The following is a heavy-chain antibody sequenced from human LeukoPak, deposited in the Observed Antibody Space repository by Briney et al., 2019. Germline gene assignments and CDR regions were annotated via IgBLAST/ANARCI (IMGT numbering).Heavy chain of an antibody. CDR1: GGSISSYY. CDR3: ARRGGSGSYQYYFDY. J-gene: IGHJ4*02. CDR2: IYYSGST. Sequence: SETLSLTCTVSGGSISSYYWSWIRQPPGKGLEWIGYIYYSGSTSYNPSLKSRVTISVDTSKNQFSLKLSSVTAADTAVYYCARRGGSGSYQYYFDYWGQGTLVTVSS. V-gene: IGHV4-59*08. D-gene: IGHD3-10*01.